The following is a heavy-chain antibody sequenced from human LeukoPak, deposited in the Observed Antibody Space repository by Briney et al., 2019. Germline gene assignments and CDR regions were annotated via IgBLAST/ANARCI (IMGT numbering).Heavy chain of an antibody. Sequence: SETLSLTCTVSGGSISSGDYYWSWIRQPPGKGLEWIGYIYYSGSTYYNPSLKSRVTISVDTSKNQFSLKLSSVTAADTAVYYCARAGTIFGVGLAFDIWGQGTMVTVSS. J-gene: IGHJ3*02. D-gene: IGHD3-3*01. CDR3: ARAGTIFGVGLAFDI. CDR2: IYYSGST. V-gene: IGHV4-30-4*08. CDR1: GGSISSGDYY.